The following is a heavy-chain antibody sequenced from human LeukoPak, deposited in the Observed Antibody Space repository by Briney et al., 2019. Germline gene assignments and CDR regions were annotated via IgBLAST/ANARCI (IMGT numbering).Heavy chain of an antibody. CDR1: GGSISSSSYY. CDR3: ARSPLGVGGDFDY. Sequence: SETLSLTCTVSGGSISSSSYYWGWIRQPPGKGLEWIGSIYYSGSTNYNPSLKSRVTISVDTSKNQFSLKLSSVTAADTAVYYCARSPLGVGGDFDYWGQGTLVTVSS. D-gene: IGHD2-21*01. V-gene: IGHV4-39*07. CDR2: IYYSGST. J-gene: IGHJ4*02.